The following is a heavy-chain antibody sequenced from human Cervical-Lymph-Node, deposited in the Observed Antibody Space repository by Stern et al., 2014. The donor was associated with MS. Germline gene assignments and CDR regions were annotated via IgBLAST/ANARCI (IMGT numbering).Heavy chain of an antibody. D-gene: IGHD4-23*01. CDR1: GFTFSSYS. J-gene: IGHJ4*02. Sequence: EVQLVESGGGLVKPGGSLRLYCAASGFTFSSYSMNWVRQAPGKGLEWVASISSGGSYIYYADSLKCRFTISRGNAKNSLYLQMNSLRAEDTAVYYCARGRGGNYRYYFDYWGQGTLVTVSS. CDR2: ISSGGSYI. V-gene: IGHV3-21*01. CDR3: ARGRGGNYRYYFDY.